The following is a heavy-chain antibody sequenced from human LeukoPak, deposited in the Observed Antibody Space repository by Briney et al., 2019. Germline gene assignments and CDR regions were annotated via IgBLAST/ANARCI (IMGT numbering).Heavy chain of an antibody. Sequence: ASVKVSCKASGYTFTSYDINWVRQATGQGLEWMGWMNPNSGNTGYAQKFQGRVTITRNTSISTAYTELSSLRSEDTAVYYCARCSTSCYASDAFDIWGQGTMVTVSS. CDR3: ARCSTSCYASDAFDI. J-gene: IGHJ3*02. CDR2: MNPNSGNT. D-gene: IGHD2-2*01. V-gene: IGHV1-8*03. CDR1: GYTFTSYD.